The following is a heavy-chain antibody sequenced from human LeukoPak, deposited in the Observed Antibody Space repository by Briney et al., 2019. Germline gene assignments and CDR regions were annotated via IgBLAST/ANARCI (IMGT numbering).Heavy chain of an antibody. V-gene: IGHV4-59*01. CDR3: ARSERYNSGWYFYFDY. J-gene: IGHJ4*02. CDR2: IYYSGST. Sequence: SETLSLTCTVSVGSLSTYYWSWIRQPPGEGLEWIGYIYYSGSTNYNPSLKSRVTISVDTSKNQFSLNLSSVTAADTAVYYCARSERYNSGWYFYFDYWGQGTLVTVSS. D-gene: IGHD6-19*01. CDR1: VGSLSTYY.